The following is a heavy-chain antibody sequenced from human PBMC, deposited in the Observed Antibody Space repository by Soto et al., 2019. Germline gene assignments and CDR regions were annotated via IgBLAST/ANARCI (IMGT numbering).Heavy chain of an antibody. V-gene: IGHV1-69*06. J-gene: IGHJ6*02. D-gene: IGHD6-13*01. CDR2: IIPIFGTA. CDR3: AKTSSSWHLGYYYYGMDV. CDR1: GGTFSSYA. Sequence: QVQLVQSGAEVKKPGSSVKVSCKASGGTFSSYAISWVRQAPGQGLEWMGGIIPIFGTANYAQKFQGRVTITADKSTSTACMEFSSLRSEDTAVFYCAKTSSSWHLGYYYYGMDVWGQGTTVTVSS.